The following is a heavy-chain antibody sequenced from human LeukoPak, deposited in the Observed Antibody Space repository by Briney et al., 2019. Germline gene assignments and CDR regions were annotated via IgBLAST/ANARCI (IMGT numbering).Heavy chain of an antibody. J-gene: IGHJ4*02. D-gene: IGHD1-26*01. CDR2: ISYDGSNK. CDR3: AKLFLVGATDYY. V-gene: IGHV3-30*18. Sequence: PGGSLRLSCAASGFTFSSYGMHWVRQAPGKGLEWVAVISYDGSNKNYADSVKGRFTISRDNSKNTLYLQMNSLRAEDTAVYYCAKLFLVGATDYYWGQGTLVTVSS. CDR1: GFTFSSYG.